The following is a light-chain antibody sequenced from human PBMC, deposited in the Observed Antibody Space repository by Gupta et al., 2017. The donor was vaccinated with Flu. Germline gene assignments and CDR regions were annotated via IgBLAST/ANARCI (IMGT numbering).Light chain of an antibody. Sequence: SYELTQPPSVSVSPGQTASITCSGDELGDKYACWYQQKPGQSPVLVIYQDSKRASGIPERFSGSNSGNTATLTISGTQAMDEADYYCQAWDSSTGVFGGGTKLTVL. V-gene: IGLV3-1*01. CDR2: QDS. J-gene: IGLJ3*02. CDR1: ELGDKY. CDR3: QAWDSSTGV.